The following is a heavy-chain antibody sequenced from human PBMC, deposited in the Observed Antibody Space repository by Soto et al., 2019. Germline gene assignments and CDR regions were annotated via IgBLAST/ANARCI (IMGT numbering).Heavy chain of an antibody. CDR1: GGSIRSYY. CDR3: ARSDSSSWYLGEDY. V-gene: IGHV4-4*07. D-gene: IGHD6-13*01. CDR2: IYTSGST. Sequence: SETLSLTCTVSGGSIRSYYWSWIRQPAGKGLEWIGRIYTSGSTNYNPSLKSRVTMSVDTSKNQFSLNLSSVTAADTAVYYCARSDSSSWYLGEDYWGKGTLVTVSS. J-gene: IGHJ4*02.